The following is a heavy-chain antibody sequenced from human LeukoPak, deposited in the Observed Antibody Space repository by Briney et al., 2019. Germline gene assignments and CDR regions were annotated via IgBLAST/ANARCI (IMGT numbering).Heavy chain of an antibody. J-gene: IGHJ5*02. CDR1: DGSISNYY. CDR3: AKLSGGRVDP. V-gene: IGHV4-59*08. D-gene: IGHD6-25*01. Sequence: PSETLSLTCTVSDGSISNYYWSWIRQPPGKGLERIGYIYSSGITTYHPSLRSRLTISVDTSKNQFSLRLSSVTAADTAVYYCAKLSGGRVDPWGQGTLVTVSS. CDR2: IYSSGIT.